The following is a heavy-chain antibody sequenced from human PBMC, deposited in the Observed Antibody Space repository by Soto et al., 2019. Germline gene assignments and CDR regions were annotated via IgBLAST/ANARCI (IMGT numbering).Heavy chain of an antibody. D-gene: IGHD2-2*01. CDR3: ARAGTYCSSTSCYRY. Sequence: GGSLRLSCAASGFTFSDYYMSWIRQAPGKGLEWVSYISSSGSTIYYADSVKGRFTISRDNAKNSLYLQMNSLRAEDTAVYYCARAGTYCSSTSCYRYWGQGTLVTVSS. CDR2: ISSSGSTI. V-gene: IGHV3-11*01. J-gene: IGHJ4*02. CDR1: GFTFSDYY.